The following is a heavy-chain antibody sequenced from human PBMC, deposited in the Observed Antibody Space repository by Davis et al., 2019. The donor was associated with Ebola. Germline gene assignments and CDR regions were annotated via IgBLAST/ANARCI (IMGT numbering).Heavy chain of an antibody. CDR2: INAGNGNT. D-gene: IGHD3-3*01. CDR3: ARQGWSGYSLRHWLDP. Sequence: AASVKVSCKASGYTFTSYAMHWVRQAPGQRLEWMGWINAGNGNTKYSQKFQGRVTITRDTSASTAYMELSSLRSEDTAMYYCARQGWSGYSLRHWLDPWGRGTLVTVSS. V-gene: IGHV1-3*01. CDR1: GYTFTSYA. J-gene: IGHJ5*02.